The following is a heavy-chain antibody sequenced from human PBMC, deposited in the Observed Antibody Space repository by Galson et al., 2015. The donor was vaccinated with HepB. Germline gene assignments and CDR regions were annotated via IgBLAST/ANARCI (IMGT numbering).Heavy chain of an antibody. CDR2: ISSSSSYI. CDR3: AREGSIGVVSAAMDLRWPDYGMDV. J-gene: IGHJ6*02. CDR1: GFTFSSYN. D-gene: IGHD2-2*01. V-gene: IGHV3-21*01. Sequence: SLRLSCAASGFTFSSYNMNWVRQAPGKGLEWVSSISSSSSYIYYADSVKGRFTISRDNAKNSLFLQMNSLRAEDTAVYYCAREGSIGVVSAAMDLRWPDYGMDVWGQGTTVIVSS.